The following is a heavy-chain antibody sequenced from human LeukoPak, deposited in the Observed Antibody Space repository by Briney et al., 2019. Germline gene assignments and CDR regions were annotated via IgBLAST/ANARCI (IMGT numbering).Heavy chain of an antibody. V-gene: IGHV1-2*02. D-gene: IGHD3-22*01. J-gene: IGHJ4*02. CDR2: INPNSGGT. Sequence: AASVKVSCKASGYTFTGYYMHWVRQAPGQGLEWMGWINPNSGGTNYAQKFQGRVTMTRDTSISTAYMELSRLRSDDTAVYYCARDALYYYDSSGYPYYFDCWGQGTLVTVSS. CDR1: GYTFTGYY. CDR3: ARDALYYYDSSGYPYYFDC.